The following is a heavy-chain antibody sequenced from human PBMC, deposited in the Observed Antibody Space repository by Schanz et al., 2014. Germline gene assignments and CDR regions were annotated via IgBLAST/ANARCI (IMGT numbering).Heavy chain of an antibody. CDR2: ISAYNGDT. CDR3: ARGPSQGYSYGHNIGAYYYGMDV. D-gene: IGHD5-18*01. V-gene: IGHV1-18*01. CDR1: GYTFTSYG. Sequence: QVQLVQSGTQVKKPGASVKVSCKASGYTFTSYGINWVRQAPGQGLEWMGWISAYNGDTNYALKLQGRVTMTTDTSTGTAYMELRSLRSEDTAVYYCARGPSQGYSYGHNIGAYYYGMDVWGQGTTVTVSS. J-gene: IGHJ6*02.